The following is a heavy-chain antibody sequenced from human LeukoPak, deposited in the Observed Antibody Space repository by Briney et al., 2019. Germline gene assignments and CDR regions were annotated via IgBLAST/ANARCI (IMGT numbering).Heavy chain of an antibody. D-gene: IGHD3-3*01. CDR2: ISVSGSAK. CDR3: ATASYFDFPS. Sequence: GGSLRHSCAASGFTFSRYEMNWVRQAPGKGLEWVSYISVSGSAKNYADSVKGRFTISRDNAKNSLHLQMNSLRAEDTAVYYCATASYFDFPSWGQGTLVTVSS. J-gene: IGHJ5*02. CDR1: GFTFSRYE. V-gene: IGHV3-48*03.